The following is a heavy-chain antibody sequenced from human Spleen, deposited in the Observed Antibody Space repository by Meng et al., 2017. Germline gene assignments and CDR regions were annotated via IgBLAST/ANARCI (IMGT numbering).Heavy chain of an antibody. J-gene: IGHJ5*02. CDR3: ARDLSGYGWFDP. D-gene: IGHD5-18*01. CDR2: FYYSGST. V-gene: IGHV4-31*01. Sequence: QVQTQESGRVLVKPSQTLSLTCTVSGGSISSGGYYWSWIRQHPGKGLEWIGYFYYSGSTYYNPSLKSLVTISLDTSKNQFSLKLSSVTAADTAVYYCARDLSGYGWFDPWGQGTLVTVSS. CDR1: GGSISSGGYY.